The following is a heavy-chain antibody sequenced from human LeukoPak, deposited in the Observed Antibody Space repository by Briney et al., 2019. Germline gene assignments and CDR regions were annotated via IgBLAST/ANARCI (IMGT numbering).Heavy chain of an antibody. Sequence: ASVKVSCKASGYTFTSYDINWVRQATGQGLEWMGWMNPNSGNTGYAQKFQGRVTITRNTSISTAYMELSSLRSEDTAVYYCARAPRGYCSGGSCYSKGSYYYYYMDVWGKGTTVTISS. D-gene: IGHD2-15*01. CDR3: ARAPRGYCSGGSCYSKGSYYYYYMDV. CDR1: GYTFTSYD. J-gene: IGHJ6*03. V-gene: IGHV1-8*03. CDR2: MNPNSGNT.